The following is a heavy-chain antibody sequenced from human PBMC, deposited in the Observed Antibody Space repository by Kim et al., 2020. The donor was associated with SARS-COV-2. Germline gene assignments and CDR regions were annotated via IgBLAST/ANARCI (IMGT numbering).Heavy chain of an antibody. D-gene: IGHD6-19*01. Sequence: GESLKISCKGSGYSFTSYWIGWVRQMPGKGLEWMGIIYPGDSDTRYSPSFQGQVTISADKSISTAYLQWSSLKASDTAMYYCARYRVGVAGTEGLGGFDCWGQGTLVTVSS. CDR1: GYSFTSYW. CDR3: ARYRVGVAGTEGLGGFDC. V-gene: IGHV5-51*01. CDR2: IYPGDSDT. J-gene: IGHJ4*02.